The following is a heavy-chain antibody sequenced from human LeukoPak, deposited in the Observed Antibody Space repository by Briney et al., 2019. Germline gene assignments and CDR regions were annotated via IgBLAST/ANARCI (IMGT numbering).Heavy chain of an antibody. CDR1: GFTFSNYA. CDR2: ISGSGDTT. V-gene: IGHV3-23*01. D-gene: IGHD5/OR15-5a*01. Sequence: PGGSLRLSCAASGFTFSNYAMSWVRQAPGKGLVWVSAISGSGDTTYYADSVKGRFTLSRDNSKNTLYLQMHSLRAEDTAVYYCAKSVVPGGAYYFDYWGQGTLVTVFS. CDR3: AKSVVPGGAYYFDY. J-gene: IGHJ4*02.